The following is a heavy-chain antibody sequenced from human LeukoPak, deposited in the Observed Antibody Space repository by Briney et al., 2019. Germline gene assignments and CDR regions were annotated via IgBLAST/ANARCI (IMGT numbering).Heavy chain of an antibody. Sequence: GGSLRLSCAASGFTFSSYAMHWVRQAPGKGLEWVAVISYDGSNKYYADSVKGRFTISRDNSKNTLYLQMNSLRAEDTAVYYCARVGQVSHYYDSSGQHNWFDPWGQGTLVTVSS. V-gene: IGHV3-30-3*01. D-gene: IGHD3-22*01. CDR3: ARVGQVSHYYDSSGQHNWFDP. CDR1: GFTFSSYA. J-gene: IGHJ5*02. CDR2: ISYDGSNK.